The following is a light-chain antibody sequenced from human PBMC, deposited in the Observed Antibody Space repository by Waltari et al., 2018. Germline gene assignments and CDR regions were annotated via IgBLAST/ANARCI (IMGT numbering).Light chain of an antibody. CDR2: EDT. CDR1: EFPIKY. V-gene: IGLV3-10*03. J-gene: IGLJ1*01. CDR3: YSADSTGLRV. Sequence: SYELTQPTSVSVSPGQTARIPCPGPEFPIKYAYWFQQTSGQAPRLVIYEDTKRPSGIPERVSGSSSGTVATLTITGAQVDDEDDYYCYSADSTGLRVFGGGTTVVVL.